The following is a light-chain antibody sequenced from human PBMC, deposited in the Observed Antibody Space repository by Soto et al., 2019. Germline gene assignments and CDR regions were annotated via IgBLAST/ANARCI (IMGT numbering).Light chain of an antibody. Sequence: EVVMTQSPATLSVSPGERATLSCRASQSVSSNLVWYQQKPGQAPRRLIYEAATRATGIPARCSGSGSGTEFTLTISSLESEDFALYFCQQCNNWPCTFGHGTKLEIK. CDR2: EAA. V-gene: IGKV3-15*01. J-gene: IGKJ2*02. CDR3: QQCNNWPCT. CDR1: QSVSSN.